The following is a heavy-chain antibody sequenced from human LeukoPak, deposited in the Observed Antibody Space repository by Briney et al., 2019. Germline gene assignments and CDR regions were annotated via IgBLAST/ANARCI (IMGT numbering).Heavy chain of an antibody. CDR2: IYHSGGT. CDR3: AREGPTSFSDY. CDR1: GYSISSGYY. D-gene: IGHD1-1*01. V-gene: IGHV4-38-2*02. Sequence: SETLSLTCTVSGYSISSGYYWGWIRQPPGKGLEWIGSIYHSGGTYYNPSLKSRVTISVDTSKNQFSLKLSSVTAADTAVYYCAREGPTSFSDYWGQGTLVTVSS. J-gene: IGHJ4*02.